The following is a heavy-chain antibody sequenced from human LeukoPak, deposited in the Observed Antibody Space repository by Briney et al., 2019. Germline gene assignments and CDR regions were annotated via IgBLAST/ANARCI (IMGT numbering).Heavy chain of an antibody. V-gene: IGHV3-7*01. CDR3: ARDPFHLLILFDH. Sequence: PGGSLRLSCSASGFRFSNYWMSWVRQAPGKGLEWVANINPDGSVKYYADSVKGRFTFSRDNAENSLYLQMNSLRTEDTAVYYCARDPFHLLILFDHWGQGTLVTVSS. CDR1: GFRFSNYW. CDR2: INPDGSVK. D-gene: IGHD2/OR15-2a*01. J-gene: IGHJ4*02.